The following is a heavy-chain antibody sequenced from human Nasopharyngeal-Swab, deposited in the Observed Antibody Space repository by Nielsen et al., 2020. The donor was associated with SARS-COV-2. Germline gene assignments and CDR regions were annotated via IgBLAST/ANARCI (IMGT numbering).Heavy chain of an antibody. V-gene: IGHV3-48*03. Sequence: WIRQPPGKGLEWVSYISSSGSTIYYADSVKGRFTISRDNAKNSLYLQMNSLRAEDTAVYYCARNLRFLEWLAHSPHYYYYDMDVWGQGTTVTVSS. D-gene: IGHD3-3*01. CDR2: ISSSGSTI. J-gene: IGHJ6*02. CDR3: ARNLRFLEWLAHSPHYYYYDMDV.